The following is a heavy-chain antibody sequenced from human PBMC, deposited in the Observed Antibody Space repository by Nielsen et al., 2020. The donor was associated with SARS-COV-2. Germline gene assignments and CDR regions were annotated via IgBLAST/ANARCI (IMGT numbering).Heavy chain of an antibody. CDR2: INADGSIR. CDR3: AREGIVGATTGFDY. V-gene: IGHV3-74*01. J-gene: IGHJ4*02. CDR1: GFTFSSFW. Sequence: GGSLRLSCAASGFTFSSFWMHWVRQTPGKGLVWVSRINADGSIRTYADSVKGRFTISRDNAKNTLYLQMNSLRAEDTAVYYCAREGIVGATTGFDYWGQGTLVTVSS. D-gene: IGHD1-26*01.